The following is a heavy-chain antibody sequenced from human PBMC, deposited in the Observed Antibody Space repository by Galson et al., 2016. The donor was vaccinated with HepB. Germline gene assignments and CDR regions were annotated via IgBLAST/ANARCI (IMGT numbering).Heavy chain of an antibody. J-gene: IGHJ3*02. V-gene: IGHV2-5*02. CDR2: IYWDDDQ. CDR1: GFSLNTYGVG. CDR3: AHRVGCSTTSCYAKGFDM. D-gene: IGHD2-2*01. Sequence: PALVKPTQTLTLTCTFSGFSLNTYGVGVGWIRQPPGKALEWLALIYWDDDQRYSPSLKSRPSITKDTSKNQVFLTMTSMDPVETATYYCAHRVGCSTTSCYAKGFDMWGQGTVVTVSS.